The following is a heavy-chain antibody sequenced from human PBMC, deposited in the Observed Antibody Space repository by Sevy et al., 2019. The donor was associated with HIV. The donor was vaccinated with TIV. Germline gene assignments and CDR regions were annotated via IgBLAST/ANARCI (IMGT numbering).Heavy chain of an antibody. CDR2: ISHDGINE. D-gene: IGHD2-21*01. Sequence: GGSLRLSCIGSRFSFSYYGINWVRQAPGKELDWVALISHDGINEYYADSVKGRFTISRDNFKNTVYLEMNSLRNEDTAIYFCASAYSRCYSHSYLYALDVWGQGTTVTVSS. J-gene: IGHJ6*02. CDR3: ASAYSRCYSHSYLYALDV. V-gene: IGHV3-30*03. CDR1: RFSFSYYG.